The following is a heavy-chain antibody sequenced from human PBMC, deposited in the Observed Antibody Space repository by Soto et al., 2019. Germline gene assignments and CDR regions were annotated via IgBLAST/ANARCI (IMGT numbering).Heavy chain of an antibody. CDR2: IYYSGST. D-gene: IGHD5-12*01. Sequence: QVQLQESGPGLVKPSETLSLTCTVSGGSISSYYWSWIRQPPGKGLEWIGYIYYSGSTNYNPSLKSGVTISVGTSKNQCSLKLSSVTAAATAVYYCAGLCDYPNQGNYWGQGTLVTVSS. CDR1: GGSISSYY. CDR3: AGLCDYPNQGNY. V-gene: IGHV4-59*01. J-gene: IGHJ4*02.